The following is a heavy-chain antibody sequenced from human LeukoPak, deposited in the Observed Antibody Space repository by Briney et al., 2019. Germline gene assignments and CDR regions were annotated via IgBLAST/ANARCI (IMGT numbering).Heavy chain of an antibody. Sequence: ASVKVSCKASGGTFTSYGISWVRQAPGQGLEWMGWISAYNGNTNYAQKLQGRVTMTIDTSTSTAYMELRSLRSDDTAVYYCALNYYGSGSPKGGYYYYYYMDVWGKGTTVTVSS. CDR3: ALNYYGSGSPKGGYYYYYYMDV. D-gene: IGHD3-10*01. CDR2: ISAYNGNT. J-gene: IGHJ6*03. V-gene: IGHV1-18*01. CDR1: GGTFTSYG.